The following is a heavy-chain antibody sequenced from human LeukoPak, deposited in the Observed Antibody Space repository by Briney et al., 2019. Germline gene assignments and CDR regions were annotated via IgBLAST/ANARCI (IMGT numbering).Heavy chain of an antibody. CDR3: ASGAGGWLQFDY. CDR2: IYSTGST. J-gene: IGHJ4*02. V-gene: IGHV4-61*02. D-gene: IGHD5-24*01. CDR1: GGSISSGDYY. Sequence: SETLSLTCTVSGGSISSGDYYWSWIRQPAGKRLEWIGRIYSTGSTNYNPPLKSRVTISVDTSKNQFSLKLSSVTAADTAVYYCASGAGGWLQFDYWGQGTLVTVSS.